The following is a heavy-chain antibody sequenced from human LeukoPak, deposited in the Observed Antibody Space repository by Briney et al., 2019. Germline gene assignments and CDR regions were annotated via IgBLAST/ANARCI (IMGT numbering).Heavy chain of an antibody. J-gene: IGHJ3*02. CDR1: GFTFSTYW. Sequence: GGSLRLSCAASGFTFSTYWMSWVRQAPGKGLEWVSSISSSSSYIYYADSVKGRFTISRDNAKNSLYLQMNSLRAEDTAVYYCARVRYNWNYGAFDIWGQGTMVTVSS. CDR3: ARVRYNWNYGAFDI. D-gene: IGHD1-7*01. CDR2: ISSSSSYI. V-gene: IGHV3-21*01.